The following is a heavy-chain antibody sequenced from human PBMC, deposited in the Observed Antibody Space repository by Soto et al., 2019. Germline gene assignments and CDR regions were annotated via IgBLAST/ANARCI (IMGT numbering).Heavy chain of an antibody. Sequence: TLSLTCTVSGGSISSGGYYWSWIRQHPGKGLEWIGYIYYSGSTYYNPSLKSRVTISVDTSKNQFSLKLSSVTAAETAVYYCARGTAYYDFWSGFPNTGYGMDVWGQGTTVTVSS. CDR3: ARGTAYYDFWSGFPNTGYGMDV. D-gene: IGHD3-3*01. J-gene: IGHJ6*02. CDR2: IYYSGST. CDR1: GGSISSGGYY. V-gene: IGHV4-31*03.